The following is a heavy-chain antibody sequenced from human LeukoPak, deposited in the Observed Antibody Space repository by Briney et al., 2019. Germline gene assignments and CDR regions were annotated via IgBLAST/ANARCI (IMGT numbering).Heavy chain of an antibody. Sequence: PSETLSPTCTVSGGSISSYYWSWIRQPPGKGLEWIGYIYYSGSTNYNPSLKSRVTISVDTSKNQFSLKLSSVTAADTAVYYCAREYDSYSLDYWGQGTLVTVSS. V-gene: IGHV4-59*01. D-gene: IGHD5-18*01. CDR1: GGSISSYY. CDR2: IYYSGST. J-gene: IGHJ4*02. CDR3: AREYDSYSLDY.